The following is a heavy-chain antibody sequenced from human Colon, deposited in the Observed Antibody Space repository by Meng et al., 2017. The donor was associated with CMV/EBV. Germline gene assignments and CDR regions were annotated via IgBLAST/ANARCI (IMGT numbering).Heavy chain of an antibody. Sequence: GESLKISCAASGFTFSIYPMYWVRQAPGKGLEWVASISSSSSYIYYADSLKGRFTISRDDARNSLFLQMNSLSVEDTAVYYCARDQYTAMVKDGMDVWGQGTTVTVSS. D-gene: IGHD5-18*01. CDR3: ARDQYTAMVKDGMDV. J-gene: IGHJ6*02. CDR1: GFTFSIYP. CDR2: ISSSSSYI. V-gene: IGHV3-21*06.